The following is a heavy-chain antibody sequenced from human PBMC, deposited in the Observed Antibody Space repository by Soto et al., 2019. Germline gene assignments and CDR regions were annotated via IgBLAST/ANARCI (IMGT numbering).Heavy chain of an antibody. V-gene: IGHV4-59*04. CDR2: IYHSGST. CDR1: GGSISSYY. Sequence: SETLSLTCTVSGGSISSYYWSWIRQPPGKGLEWIGYIYHSGSTYYNPSLKSRVTISVDRSKNQFSLKVTSVTAADTAVYYCGRLHAYCISSSCHGHYAMDVWGQGTTVNVSS. CDR3: GRLHAYCISSSCHGHYAMDV. D-gene: IGHD2-2*01. J-gene: IGHJ6*02.